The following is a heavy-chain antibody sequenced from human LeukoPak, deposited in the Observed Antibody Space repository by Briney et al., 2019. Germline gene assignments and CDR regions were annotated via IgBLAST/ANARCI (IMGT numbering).Heavy chain of an antibody. CDR1: GYSISSHYY. D-gene: IGHD1-1*01. CDR3: ARDHNPDKWFDP. Sequence: NPSETLSLTCTVSGYSISSHYYWGWIRQPPGKGLEWIGSVYHSGSTYYNPSLKSRVTISLDTSKNQFSLKVTSVTAADTAVYYCARDHNPDKWFDPWGQGTLVTVSS. CDR2: VYHSGST. J-gene: IGHJ5*02. V-gene: IGHV4-38-2*02.